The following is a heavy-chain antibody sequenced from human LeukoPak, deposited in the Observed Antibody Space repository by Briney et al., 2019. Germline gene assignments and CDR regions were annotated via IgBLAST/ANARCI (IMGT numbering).Heavy chain of an antibody. J-gene: IGHJ4*02. CDR2: ISSSGSI. CDR1: GFTFSDNY. Sequence: GGSLRLSCAASGFTFSDNYMSWIRQAPGKGLELVSYISSSGSIYYADSVKGRFTISRDNAKNTLYLQMNSLRAEDTAVYYCARVFESYYFDYWGQGTLVTVSS. V-gene: IGHV3-11*04. CDR3: ARVFESYYFDY. D-gene: IGHD3-3*01.